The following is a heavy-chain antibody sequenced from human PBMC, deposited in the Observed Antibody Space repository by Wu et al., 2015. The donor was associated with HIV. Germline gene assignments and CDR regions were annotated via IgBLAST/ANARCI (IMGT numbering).Heavy chain of an antibody. Sequence: QVQLVQSGAEVRKPGASVKVSCKSSGYTFTDYYMHWVRQAPGQGLEWMGRIIPIFGTANYAQKFQGRVTITADESTSTAYMELSSLRSEDTAVYYCARDRYDSSGYPIWGQGTMVTVSS. CDR1: GYTFTDYY. CDR3: ARDRYDSSGYPI. V-gene: IGHV1-69*18. D-gene: IGHD3-22*01. CDR2: IIPIFGTA. J-gene: IGHJ3*02.